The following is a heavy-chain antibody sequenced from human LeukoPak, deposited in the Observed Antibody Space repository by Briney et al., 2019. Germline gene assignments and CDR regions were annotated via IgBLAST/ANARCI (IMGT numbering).Heavy chain of an antibody. CDR2: IYSGGST. V-gene: IGHV3-66*01. CDR1: GFTFSSNY. D-gene: IGHD5-12*01. Sequence: GGSLRLSCAASGFTFSSNYMSWVRQAPGKGLEWVSVIYSGGSTYYSDSVKGRFTISRDNSKNTLYLQMNSLRAEDTAVYYCAKVRGCRRAAFSGYDCSRAFDSSGQGTLVTVSS. CDR3: AKVRGCRRAAFSGYDCSRAFDS. J-gene: IGHJ4*02.